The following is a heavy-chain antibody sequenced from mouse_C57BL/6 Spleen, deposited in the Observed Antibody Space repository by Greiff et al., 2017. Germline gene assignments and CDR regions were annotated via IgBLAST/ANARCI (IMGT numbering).Heavy chain of an antibody. J-gene: IGHJ3*01. V-gene: IGHV2-6*03. D-gene: IGHD2-4*01. CDR1: GFSLTSSG. Sequence: VKLMESGPGLVAPSQSLSITCTVSGFSLTSSGVHWVRQPPGKGLEWLVVIWSDGSTTYNSALKSRLSISKDNSKSQVFLKMNSLQTDDTAMYYWAQAGEDYGGAWFAYWGQGTLVTVSA. CDR3: AQAGEDYGGAWFAY. CDR2: IWSDGST.